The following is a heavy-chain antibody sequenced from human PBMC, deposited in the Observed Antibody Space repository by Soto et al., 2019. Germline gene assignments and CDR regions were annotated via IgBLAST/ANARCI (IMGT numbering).Heavy chain of an antibody. CDR2: ISSSGSTI. CDR1: IFTFSIYS. D-gene: IGHD2-8*01. Sequence: GGSLRLSCAASIFTFSIYSMEWVRQAPGKGLEWISYISSSGSTIHYADSVKGRFSISRDNAKKSLFLQMNSLRAEDTAVYYCVREAPCSNGVCQFDYWGRGTLVTVSS. V-gene: IGHV3-48*03. J-gene: IGHJ4*02. CDR3: VREAPCSNGVCQFDY.